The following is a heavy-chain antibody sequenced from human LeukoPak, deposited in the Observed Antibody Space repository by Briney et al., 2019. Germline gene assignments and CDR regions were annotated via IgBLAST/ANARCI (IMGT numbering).Heavy chain of an antibody. CDR2: INHSGST. J-gene: IGHJ6*03. CDR3: ARRADWAYNYYYYYYMDV. V-gene: IGHV4-34*01. CDR1: GGSFSGYY. D-gene: IGHD3-9*01. Sequence: PSETLSLXCAVYGGSFSGYYWSWSRQPPGKELEWIGEINHSGSTNYNPSLKSRVTISVDTSKNQFSLKLSSVTAADTAVYYCARRADWAYNYYYYYYMDVWGKGTTVTVSS.